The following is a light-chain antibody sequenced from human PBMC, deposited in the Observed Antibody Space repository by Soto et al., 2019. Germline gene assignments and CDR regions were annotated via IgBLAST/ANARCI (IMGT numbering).Light chain of an antibody. J-gene: IGKJ5*01. CDR2: GPS. CDR1: RSVSSN. Sequence: EIVMTQSPATLSVSPGERATLSCRASRSVSSNLAWYQQKPGQAPRLLIYGPSTRATGIPARFSGSGSGTEFTLTISSLQSEDFAIYYCQQYKNWPAITFGQGTRREIK. V-gene: IGKV3D-15*01. CDR3: QQYKNWPAIT.